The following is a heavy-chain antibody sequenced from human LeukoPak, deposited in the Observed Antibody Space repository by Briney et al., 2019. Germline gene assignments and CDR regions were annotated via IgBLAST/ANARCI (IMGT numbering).Heavy chain of an antibody. J-gene: IGHJ4*02. Sequence: GGSLRLSCAASGFTLSSYGMSWVRQARGKGMGWVSAISGSGGSTYYADCVKGRFTMSRDNTKNRLYLQMNSLRAEDTAVYYCAKEGLRYFDWLLSPIDYWGQGTLVTVSS. CDR3: AKEGLRYFDWLLSPIDY. V-gene: IGHV3-23*01. CDR1: GFTLSSYG. CDR2: ISGSGGST. D-gene: IGHD3-9*01.